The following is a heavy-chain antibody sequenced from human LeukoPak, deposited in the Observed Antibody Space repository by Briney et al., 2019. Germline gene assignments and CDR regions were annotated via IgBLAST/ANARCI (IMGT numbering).Heavy chain of an antibody. CDR2: MYHSEST. D-gene: IGHD3-10*01. J-gene: IGHJ6*03. CDR3: ARHPGYYYYYMDV. V-gene: IGHV4-39*01. CDR1: GGSISSSGYY. Sequence: SESLSLTCTVSGGSISSSGYYWGWIRQPPGTGLEWIRRMYHSESTYYNPSLKSRVTISVDTSKNQFSLKLSSVSAADTAVYYCARHPGYYYYYMDVWGKGTTVTVSS.